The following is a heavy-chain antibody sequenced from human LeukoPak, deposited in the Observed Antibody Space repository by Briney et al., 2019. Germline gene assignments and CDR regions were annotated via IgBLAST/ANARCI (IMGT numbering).Heavy chain of an antibody. CDR2: IYYSGST. CDR1: GGSISSYY. Sequence: SETLSLTCTLSGGSISSYYWSWIRQPPGKGLEWIGYIYYSGSTNYNPSLKSRVTISVDTSKNQFSLKLSSVTAADTAVYYCAATYYYDNSGYKGWFDPWGQGTLVTVSS. CDR3: AATYYYDNSGYKGWFDP. D-gene: IGHD3-22*01. J-gene: IGHJ5*02. V-gene: IGHV4-59*01.